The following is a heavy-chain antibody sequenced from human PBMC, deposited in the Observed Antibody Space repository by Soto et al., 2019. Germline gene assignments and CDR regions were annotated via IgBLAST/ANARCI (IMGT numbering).Heavy chain of an antibody. V-gene: IGHV1-69*01. CDR1: GGTFSTSA. CDR2: IVPIFGPE. Sequence: QVRLVQSGPEVRKPGFSVKVSCKASGGTFSTSAISGVRQAPGQGLEWMGGIVPIFGPEKYAPKFQGRVTISAEESTNTFYMELRSLRSEDTAVYYCASGLEYSTGWHYFDYWGQGTMVTVSS. CDR3: ASGLEYSTGWHYFDY. J-gene: IGHJ4*02. D-gene: IGHD6-19*01.